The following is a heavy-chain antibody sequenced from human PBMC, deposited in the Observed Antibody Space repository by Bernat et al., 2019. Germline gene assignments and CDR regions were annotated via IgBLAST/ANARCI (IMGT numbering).Heavy chain of an antibody. Sequence: QVQLQQWGAGLLKPSETLSLTCAVYGGSFSGYYWSWIRQPPGKGLEWIGEINHSGSTNYNPSLKSRVTISVDTSKNQFSLKLSSVTAADTAVYYCAKELLQQERGYYYYGMDVWGQGTTVTVSS. V-gene: IGHV4-34*01. CDR1: GGSFSGYY. CDR2: INHSGST. D-gene: IGHD1-26*01. CDR3: AKELLQQERGYYYYGMDV. J-gene: IGHJ6*02.